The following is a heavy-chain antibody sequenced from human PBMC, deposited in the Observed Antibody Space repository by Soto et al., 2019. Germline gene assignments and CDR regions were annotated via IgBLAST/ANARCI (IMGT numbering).Heavy chain of an antibody. Sequence: QVQLQQWGAGLLKPSETLFLTCAVYGGSFSGYYWCWIRQPPGKGLEWIGEINQNGSSNYNPSLKSRVVISVDTSKNQFSLKLSSVTAAGTAVYYWASKLLYGIGWYGWSESWGQGTLVTVSS. V-gene: IGHV4-34*01. CDR1: GGSFSGYY. CDR2: INQNGSS. CDR3: ASKLLYGIGWYGWSES. J-gene: IGHJ4*02. D-gene: IGHD6-13*01.